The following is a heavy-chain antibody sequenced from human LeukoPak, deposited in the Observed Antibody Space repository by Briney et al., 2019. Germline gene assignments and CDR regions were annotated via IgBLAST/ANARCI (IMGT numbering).Heavy chain of an antibody. D-gene: IGHD3-10*01. CDR3: AADSGSGSYAYYYYMDV. CDR2: ISGSGGST. J-gene: IGHJ6*03. V-gene: IGHV3-23*01. CDR1: GFTFSSYG. Sequence: GGSLRLSCAASGFTFSSYGMSWVRQAPGKGLEWVSAISGSGGSTYYADSVKGRFTISRDNSKNTLYLQMNSLRVEDTAVYYCAADSGSGSYAYYYYMDVWGKGTTVTISS.